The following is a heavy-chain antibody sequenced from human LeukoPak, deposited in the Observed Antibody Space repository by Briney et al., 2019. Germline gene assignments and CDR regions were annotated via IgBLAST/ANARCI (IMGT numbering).Heavy chain of an antibody. Sequence: GGSLRLSCAASGFTFSSYAMSWVRQAPGKGLEWVPAISGSGGSTYYADSVKGRFTISRDNSKNTLYLQMNSLRAEDTAVYYCAKGGWEVLGAFDIWGQGTMVTVSS. D-gene: IGHD1-26*01. CDR2: ISGSGGST. J-gene: IGHJ3*02. CDR1: GFTFSSYA. CDR3: AKGGWEVLGAFDI. V-gene: IGHV3-23*01.